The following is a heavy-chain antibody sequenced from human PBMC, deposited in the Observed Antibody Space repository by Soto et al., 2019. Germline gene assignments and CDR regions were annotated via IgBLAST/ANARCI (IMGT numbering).Heavy chain of an antibody. J-gene: IGHJ6*02. Sequence: SSETLSLTCTVSGGSIFTYYWNWFRQPPGKGLEFIGYIYYSGSTNYNPSLKSRVTISVDTSKNQFSLKLTSVTAADTAVYYCAGIDFWSGMRAYGMDVWGQGTTVTVSS. V-gene: IGHV4-59*01. D-gene: IGHD3-3*01. CDR2: IYYSGST. CDR3: AGIDFWSGMRAYGMDV. CDR1: GGSIFTYY.